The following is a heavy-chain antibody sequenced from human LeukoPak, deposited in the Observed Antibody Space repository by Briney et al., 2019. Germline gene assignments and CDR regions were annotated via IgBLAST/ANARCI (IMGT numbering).Heavy chain of an antibody. CDR2: INHSGST. CDR1: GGSFSGYY. J-gene: IGHJ6*03. D-gene: IGHD6-13*01. V-gene: IGHV4-34*01. CDR3: ARGGSSRWFNYYYYMDV. Sequence: SETLSLTCAVYGGSFSGYYWSWIRQPPGKGLEWIGEINHSGSTNYNPSLKSRVTISVDTSKNQFSLKLSSVTAADTAVYYCARGGSSRWFNYYYYMDVWGKGTTVTVSS.